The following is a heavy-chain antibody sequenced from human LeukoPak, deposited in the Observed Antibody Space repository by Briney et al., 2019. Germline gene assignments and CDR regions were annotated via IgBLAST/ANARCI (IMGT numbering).Heavy chain of an antibody. Sequence: GGSLRLSCAASGFTFSNYGMHWVRQASGKGLEWVGRIRSKANSYATAYAASVKGRFTISRDDSKNTAYLQMNSLRAEDTAVYYCAREYYYDSSPGDSAFDIWGQGTMVTVSS. CDR1: GFTFSNYG. J-gene: IGHJ3*02. D-gene: IGHD3-22*01. CDR3: AREYYYDSSPGDSAFDI. V-gene: IGHV3-73*01. CDR2: IRSKANSYAT.